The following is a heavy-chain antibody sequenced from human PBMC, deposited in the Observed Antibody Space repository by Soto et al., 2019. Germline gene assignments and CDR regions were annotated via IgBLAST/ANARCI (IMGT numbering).Heavy chain of an antibody. CDR1: GGSISSYY. D-gene: IGHD3-22*01. CDR3: ARVKITMIVVVIDY. CDR2: IYYRGKT. Sequence: PSETLSLTCTVSGGSISSYYWSWIRQPPGKGQEWFGYIYYRGKTNYNPSLKSRVTISLDTSTNQFSLKLSSVTAADTAVYFCARVKITMIVVVIDYWGQGTLVTVSS. V-gene: IGHV4-59*08. J-gene: IGHJ4*02.